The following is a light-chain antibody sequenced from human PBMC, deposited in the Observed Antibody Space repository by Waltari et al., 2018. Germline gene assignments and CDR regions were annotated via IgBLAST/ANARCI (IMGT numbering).Light chain of an antibody. J-gene: IGKJ1*01. CDR1: QSIYSTY. Sequence: EIVLTQSPGTLSLSPGERATLSCRASQSIYSTYLAGYQQKPGQAPGLLISRASNRATGVPDRFSGSGSGTDFTLTISRLEPEDFAVFYCQQYGSSPRTFGQGTTVEIK. V-gene: IGKV3-20*01. CDR2: RAS. CDR3: QQYGSSPRT.